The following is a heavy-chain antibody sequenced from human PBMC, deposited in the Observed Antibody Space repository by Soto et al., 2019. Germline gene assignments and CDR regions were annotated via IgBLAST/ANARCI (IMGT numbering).Heavy chain of an antibody. J-gene: IGHJ6*02. CDR3: ARDLRTGYYYYGMDV. V-gene: IGHV3-53*01. CDR2: IYSGGST. Sequence: GGSLRLSCAASGFTVSSNYMSWVRQAPGKGLEWVSVIYSGGSTYYADSVKGRFTISRDNSKNTLYLQMNSLRAEDTAVYYCARDLRTGYYYYGMDVWGQGTTVTVSS. CDR1: GFTVSSNY.